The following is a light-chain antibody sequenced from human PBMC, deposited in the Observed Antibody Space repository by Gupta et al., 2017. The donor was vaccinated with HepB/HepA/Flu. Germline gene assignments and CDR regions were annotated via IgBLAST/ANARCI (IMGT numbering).Light chain of an antibody. V-gene: IGKV1-39*01. CDR1: QTISNY. CDR3: QQRDNSPLT. Sequence: DIQMTQSPSSLSASVGDRVTITCRASQTISNYLIWYQQKPGKAPKLLIYAASRLQSGVPSKFSGSGSGTDFTLTISRLQPEDFATYYCQQRDNSPLTFGGGTKVEIK. J-gene: IGKJ4*01. CDR2: AAS.